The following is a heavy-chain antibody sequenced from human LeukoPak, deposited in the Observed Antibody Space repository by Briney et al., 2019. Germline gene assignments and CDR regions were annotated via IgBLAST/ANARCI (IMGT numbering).Heavy chain of an antibody. CDR2: IYYSGST. CDR3: ARADGGYEFDY. Sequence: PSEPLSLTCTVYGGSISSYYWSWIRQPPGKGLEWIGYIYYSGSTNYNPSLKSRVTISVATSKNQFSLKLRSVTAADTAVYYCARADGGYEFDYWGQGTLVTVSS. V-gene: IGHV4-59*01. J-gene: IGHJ4*02. CDR1: GGSISSYY. D-gene: IGHD5-12*01.